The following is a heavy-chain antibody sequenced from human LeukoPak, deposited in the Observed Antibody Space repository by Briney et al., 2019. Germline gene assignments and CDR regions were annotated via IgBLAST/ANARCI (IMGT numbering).Heavy chain of an antibody. J-gene: IGHJ4*02. D-gene: IGHD2-2*01. CDR1: GFTFSGYA. V-gene: IGHV3-23*01. CDR3: ARGDTPTYCSTATCYLLDY. CDR2: ISGSGSST. Sequence: GGSLRLSCAASGFTFSGYAMSWVLQAPGKGLKWVSVISGSGSSTYHADSVKGRFTISRDNSKNTLYLQMNSLRAEDTAVYYCARGDTPTYCSTATCYLLDYWGQGTLVTVSS.